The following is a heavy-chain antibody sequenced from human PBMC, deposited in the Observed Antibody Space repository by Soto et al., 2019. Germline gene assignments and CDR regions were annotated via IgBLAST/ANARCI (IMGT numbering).Heavy chain of an antibody. V-gene: IGHV4-34*01. D-gene: IGHD3-10*01. J-gene: IGHJ4*02. CDR2: INHSGST. Sequence: SETLSLTCAVYGGSFSGYYWSWIRQPPGKGLEWIGEINHSGSTNYNPSLKSRVTISVGTSKNQFSLKLSSVTAADTAVYYCARGGWFGELYGDYFDYSGQGTLVTVSS. CDR3: ARGGWFGELYGDYFDY. CDR1: GGSFSGYY.